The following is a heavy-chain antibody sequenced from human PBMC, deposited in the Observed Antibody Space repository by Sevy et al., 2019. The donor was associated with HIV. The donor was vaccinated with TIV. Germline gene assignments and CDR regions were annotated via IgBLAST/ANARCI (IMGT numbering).Heavy chain of an antibody. V-gene: IGHV3-30*18. CDR1: GFTFSSYG. CDR3: AKDLGVAKTPYYYYYGMDV. CDR2: ISYDGSNK. D-gene: IGHD3-3*01. Sequence: GGSLRLSCAASGFTFSSYGMHWVRQALGKGLEWVAVISYDGSNKYYADSVKGRFTISRDNSKNTLYLQMNSLRAEDTAVYYCAKDLGVAKTPYYYYYGMDVWGQGTTVTVSS. J-gene: IGHJ6*02.